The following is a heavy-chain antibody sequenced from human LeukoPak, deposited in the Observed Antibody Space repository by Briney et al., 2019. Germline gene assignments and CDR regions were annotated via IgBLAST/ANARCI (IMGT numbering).Heavy chain of an antibody. J-gene: IGHJ3*02. CDR2: ISWNSGSI. CDR1: GFTFDDYA. CDR3: AKARPAFDYDSSGYSGGSWDAFDI. Sequence: PGRSLRLSWAASGFTFDDYAMPWVRQAPGKGLEWVSGISWNSGSIGYADSVKGRFTISRDNAKNSLYLQMNSLRAEDTALYYCAKARPAFDYDSSGYSGGSWDAFDIWGQGTMVTVSS. V-gene: IGHV3-9*01. D-gene: IGHD3-22*01.